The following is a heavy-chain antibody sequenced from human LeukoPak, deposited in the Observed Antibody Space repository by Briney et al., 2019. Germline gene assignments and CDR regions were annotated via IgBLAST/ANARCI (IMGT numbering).Heavy chain of an antibody. V-gene: IGHV1-2*02. J-gene: IGHJ6*02. CDR1: GYTFTSYG. CDR2: INPNSGGT. Sequence: ASVKVSCKASGYTFTSYGISWVRQAPGQGLEWMGWINPNSGGTNYAQKFQGRVTMTRDTSISTAYMELSRLRSDDTAVYYCARGGERRGYSGYDYAWNYGMDVWGQGTTVTVSS. D-gene: IGHD5-12*01. CDR3: ARGGERRGYSGYDYAWNYGMDV.